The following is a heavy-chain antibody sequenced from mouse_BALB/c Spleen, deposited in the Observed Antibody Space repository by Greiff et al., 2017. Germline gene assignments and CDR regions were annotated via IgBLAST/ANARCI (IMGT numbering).Heavy chain of an antibody. D-gene: IGHD1-1*01. J-gene: IGHJ1*01. CDR2: ISSGGST. Sequence: EVMLVESGGGLVKPGGSLKLSCAASGFTFSSYAMSWVRQTPEKRLEWVASISSGGSTYYPDSVKGRFTISRDNARNILYLQMSSLRSEDTAMYYCARGGRGYGSSYDWYFDVWGAGTTVTVSS. CDR1: GFTFSSYA. CDR3: ARGGRGYGSSYDWYFDV. V-gene: IGHV5-6-5*01.